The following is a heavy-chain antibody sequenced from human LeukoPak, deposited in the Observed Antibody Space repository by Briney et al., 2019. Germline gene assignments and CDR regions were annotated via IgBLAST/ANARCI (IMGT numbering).Heavy chain of an antibody. D-gene: IGHD3-22*01. CDR3: ARDIGSSGLDNWFDP. Sequence: PSETLSLTCTVSGGSISSYYWSWIRQPPGKGLEWIGYIYYSGSTNYNPSLKSRVTTSVDTSKNQFSLKLSSVTAADTAVYYCARDIGSSGLDNWFDPWGQGTLVTVSS. V-gene: IGHV4-59*01. CDR2: IYYSGST. CDR1: GGSISSYY. J-gene: IGHJ5*02.